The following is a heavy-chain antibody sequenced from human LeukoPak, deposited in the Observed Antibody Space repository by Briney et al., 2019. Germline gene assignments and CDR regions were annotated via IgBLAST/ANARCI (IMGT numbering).Heavy chain of an antibody. V-gene: IGHV3-21*01. Sequence: PGGSLRLSCEASGFTLSTYNAHWVRQAPGKGLEWVSSITSRSTYYIDSVKGRFAISRDNAKNSLYLQMNSLRVEDTAIYYCARERVTTTAFDIWGQGTMVTGSS. J-gene: IGHJ3*02. CDR2: ITSRST. CDR3: ARERVTTTAFDI. D-gene: IGHD5-12*01. CDR1: GFTLSTYN.